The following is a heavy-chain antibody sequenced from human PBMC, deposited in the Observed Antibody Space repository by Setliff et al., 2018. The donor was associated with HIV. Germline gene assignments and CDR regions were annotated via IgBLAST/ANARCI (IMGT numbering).Heavy chain of an antibody. CDR1: GGSITGYY. CDR3: ARIDPGKFWFDP. V-gene: IGHV4-4*07. Sequence: SETLSLTCSVSGGSITGYYWSWIRQPAGKDMEWIGRSGDTIYNPSLESRVTISVDTSRNQFSLRLSSVTAADTAVYYCARIDPGKFWFDPWGQGTLVTVSS. J-gene: IGHJ5*02. CDR2: SGDT. D-gene: IGHD1-1*01.